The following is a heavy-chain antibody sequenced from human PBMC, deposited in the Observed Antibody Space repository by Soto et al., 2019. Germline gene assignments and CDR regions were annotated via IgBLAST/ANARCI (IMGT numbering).Heavy chain of an antibody. J-gene: IGHJ4*02. CDR1: GFIFSSYT. Sequence: QVQLVESGGGVVQPGRSLRLSCAASGFIFSSYTMHWVRQAPGKGLEWVGVITYDGSHQYYADSVKGRFTISRDNSRNMLFLQMNSLRPDGTAVYYCARASSGSCPELDYWGQGTLVIVSS. V-gene: IGHV3-30-3*01. CDR2: ITYDGSHQ. CDR3: ARASSGSCPELDY. D-gene: IGHD1-26*01.